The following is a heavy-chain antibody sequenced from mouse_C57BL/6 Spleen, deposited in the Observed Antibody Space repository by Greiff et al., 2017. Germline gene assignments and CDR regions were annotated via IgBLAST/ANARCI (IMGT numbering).Heavy chain of an antibody. CDR3: ASVSKGFAY. CDR1: GFSLTSYG. CDR2: IWGVGST. Sequence: VKLMESGPGLVAPSQSLSITCTVSGFSLTSYGVDWVRQSPGKGLEWLGAIWGVGSTNYNSALKSRLSISKDNSKSQVFLQMNSLQTDDTAMYYCASVSKGFAYWGHGTLVTVSA. V-gene: IGHV2-6*01. J-gene: IGHJ3*01.